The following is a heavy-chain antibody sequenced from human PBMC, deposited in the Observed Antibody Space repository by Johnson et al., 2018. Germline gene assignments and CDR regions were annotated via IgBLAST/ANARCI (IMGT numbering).Heavy chain of an antibody. J-gene: IGHJ6*03. CDR2: ISYDGSNK. CDR3: AKDLRISGPYYYYMDV. CDR1: GFTFSSYG. Sequence: QVQLVESGGGLVKPGRSLRLSCAASGFTFSSYGMHWVRQAPGKGLEWVAVISYDGSNKYYADSVKGRFTISRDNSKNTLYLQMNSLRAEDTAVYYCAKDLRISGPYYYYMDVWGKGTTVTVSS. V-gene: IGHV3-30*18. D-gene: IGHD3-10*01.